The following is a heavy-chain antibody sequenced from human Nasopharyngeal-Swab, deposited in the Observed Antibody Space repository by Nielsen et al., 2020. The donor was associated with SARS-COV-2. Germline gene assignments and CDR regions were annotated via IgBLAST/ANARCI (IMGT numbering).Heavy chain of an antibody. CDR2: IHHSGST. J-gene: IGHJ6*02. CDR3: ARHRAAHYYYFGMDV. CDR1: GYSISSNYH. Sequence: SETLSLTCTVSGYSISSNYHWGWIRQTPGKGLEWIESIHHSGSTYYNPSLKSRVRISLDTSKNHLSLKLSSVTAADTAVYYCARHRAAHYYYFGMDVWGRGTTVTVSS. D-gene: IGHD3-10*01. V-gene: IGHV4-38-2*02.